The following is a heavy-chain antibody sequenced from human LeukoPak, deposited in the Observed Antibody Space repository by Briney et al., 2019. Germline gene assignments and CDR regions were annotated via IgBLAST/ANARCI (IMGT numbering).Heavy chain of an antibody. J-gene: IGHJ4*02. Sequence: GRSLRLSWEAFGLTLISYATRWVCQGPRKGLEWVSSISASVAATFYTDSMNGRFTISRDNAKKTVFLQMKSLRPGDTALYYCAKGTDTTGRQNFDIWGQGTLVTVSS. CDR2: ISASVAAT. CDR3: AKGTDTTGRQNFDI. V-gene: IGHV3-23*01. CDR1: GLTLISYA. D-gene: IGHD1-1*01.